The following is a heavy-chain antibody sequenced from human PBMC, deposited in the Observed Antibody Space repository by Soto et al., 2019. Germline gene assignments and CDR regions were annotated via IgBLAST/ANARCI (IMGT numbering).Heavy chain of an antibody. CDR2: INHSGST. V-gene: IGHV4-34*01. D-gene: IGHD6-19*01. CDR3: ANPVYSSGWYVQY. Sequence: SETLSLTCAVSGGSFSGYYWSWIRQPPGKGLEWIGEINHSGSTNYNPSLKSRVTISVDTSKNQFSLKLSSVTAADTAVYYCANPVYSSGWYVQYWGRGTLVTVSS. J-gene: IGHJ4*01. CDR1: GGSFSGYY.